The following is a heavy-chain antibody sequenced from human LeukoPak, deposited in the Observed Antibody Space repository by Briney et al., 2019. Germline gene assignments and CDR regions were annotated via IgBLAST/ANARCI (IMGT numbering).Heavy chain of an antibody. D-gene: IGHD5-12*01. CDR2: ISSSGSTI. CDR3: AKTMGGYLPSAFDY. J-gene: IGHJ4*02. V-gene: IGHV3-11*01. Sequence: GGSLRLSCAASGFTFSDYYMSWIRQAPGKGLEWVSYISSSGSTIYYADSVKGRFTISRDNSKNTVYLQMNSLRAEDTAVYYCAKTMGGYLPSAFDYWGQGTLVTVSS. CDR1: GFTFSDYY.